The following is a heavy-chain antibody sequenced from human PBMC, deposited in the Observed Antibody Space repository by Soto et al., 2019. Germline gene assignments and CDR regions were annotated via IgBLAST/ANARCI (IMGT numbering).Heavy chain of an antibody. Sequence: ASVKVSCKASGYTFTSYGISWVRQAPGQGLEWMGWISGYNGNTKYAQKVQGRVTLTTDTSTSTAYMELRSLRSDDTAVYYCERDKTVHSFGLGTFDLWGQGTAVTVSS. D-gene: IGHD3-10*01. CDR3: ERDKTVHSFGLGTFDL. CDR1: GYTFTSYG. CDR2: ISGYNGNT. V-gene: IGHV1-18*04. J-gene: IGHJ5*02.